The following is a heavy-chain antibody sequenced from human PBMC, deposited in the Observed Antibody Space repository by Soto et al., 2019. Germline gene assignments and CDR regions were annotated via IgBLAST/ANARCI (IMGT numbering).Heavy chain of an antibody. CDR2: INYSGST. CDR3: ARVWTFHWYFDL. CDR1: GGSISSYY. J-gene: IGHJ2*01. Sequence: QVQLQESGPGLVKPSETLSLTCTVSGGSISSYYWSWIRQPPGKGLEWIGYINYSGSTNRNPSLKSRVTTSVDTSKNQFSLKLSSVTAADTAVYYCARVWTFHWYFDLWGRGTLVTVSS. D-gene: IGHD1-1*01. V-gene: IGHV4-59*01.